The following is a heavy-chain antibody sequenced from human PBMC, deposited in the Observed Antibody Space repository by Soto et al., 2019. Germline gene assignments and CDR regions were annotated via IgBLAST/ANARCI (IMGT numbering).Heavy chain of an antibody. CDR1: GYIFTSYC. J-gene: IGHJ4*02. V-gene: IGHV1-18*01. Sequence: ASVKVSCKASGYIFTSYCISWVRQAPGQGPEWMGWISAYNGKTNYAQKFQSRVTMTTDRPTGTAYMKLRSLRSDYTALYYCTRDNRFSHYGGDHYFGYWGQGSLVTVSS. CDR3: TRDNRFSHYGGDHYFGY. CDR2: ISAYNGKT. D-gene: IGHD4-17*01.